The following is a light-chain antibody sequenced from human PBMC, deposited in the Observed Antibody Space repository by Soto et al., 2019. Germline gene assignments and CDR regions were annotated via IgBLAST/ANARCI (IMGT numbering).Light chain of an antibody. J-gene: IGLJ3*02. V-gene: IGLV2-8*01. CDR1: SSDVGSYNY. CDR3: SSYAGSNNLV. Sequence: QSALTQPPSASGSPGQSVTISCTGTSSDVGSYNYVSWYQQHPGTAPKLIIYEVSKRPSGVPDRFSGSMSGNTASLTVSGLQAEDEADYYCSSYAGSNNLVIGGGTKLTVL. CDR2: EVS.